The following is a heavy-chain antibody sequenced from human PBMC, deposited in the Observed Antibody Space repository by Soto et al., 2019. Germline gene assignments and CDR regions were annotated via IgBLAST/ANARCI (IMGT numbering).Heavy chain of an antibody. V-gene: IGHV3-11*06. D-gene: IGHD2-2*01. J-gene: IGHJ6*02. CDR1: GFTFSDYY. CDR2: ISGRNTYT. Sequence: QVQLVESGGGLVKPGGPLRLSCAASGFTFSDYYMSWIRQAPGKGLEWVSYISGRNTYTNYADSVKGRFTVSRDNAKNSLFLEMNSLRVEDTAVYYCARDGGEIIPAAIGGGYGMDVWGQGTTVIVSS. CDR3: ARDGGEIIPAAIGGGYGMDV.